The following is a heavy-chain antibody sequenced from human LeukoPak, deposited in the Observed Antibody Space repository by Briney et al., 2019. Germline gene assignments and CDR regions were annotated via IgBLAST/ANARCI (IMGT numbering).Heavy chain of an antibody. V-gene: IGHV1-18*01. D-gene: IGHD2-15*01. CDR3: ARDVGEGFCSGGSCSDF. Sequence: GASVKVSCKASGYTFTNYAISWVRQAPGQGLEWMRWISAYNGNTNYAQKLQGRVTMTTDTSTSTVYMELRSLGSDDTAVYYCARDVGEGFCSGGSCSDFWGEGTLVTVSS. J-gene: IGHJ4*01. CDR1: GYTFTNYA. CDR2: ISAYNGNT.